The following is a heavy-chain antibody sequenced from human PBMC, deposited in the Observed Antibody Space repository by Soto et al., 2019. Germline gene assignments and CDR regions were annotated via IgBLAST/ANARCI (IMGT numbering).Heavy chain of an antibody. D-gene: IGHD5-12*01. J-gene: IGHJ6*02. CDR2: ISWDGGST. CDR3: AKVFAPADGYNYPGYYDYGMDV. CDR1: GFTFDDYT. V-gene: IGHV3-43*01. Sequence: EVQLVESGGVVVQPGGSLRLSCAASGFTFDDYTMHWVRQAPGKGLEWVSLISWDGGSTYYADSVKGRFTISRDNSKNSLELQMNSLRTEDTALYYCAKVFAPADGYNYPGYYDYGMDVWGQGTTVTVSS.